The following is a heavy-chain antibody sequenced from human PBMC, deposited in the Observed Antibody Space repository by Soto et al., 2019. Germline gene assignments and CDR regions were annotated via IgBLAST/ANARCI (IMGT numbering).Heavy chain of an antibody. D-gene: IGHD3-3*02. CDR3: AHAFGGTSWPNDAFDI. J-gene: IGHJ3*02. V-gene: IGHV2-5*02. Sequence: QITLKESGPPLVKPTQSLTLTCTVSGFSLSGDGVGVGWIRQPPGKALEWLALIYWDDAQRYSPSLKTRLTIPKDTSKNQVVLPMTNMAPVDTATYYCAHAFGGTSWPNDAFDIWGQGTVVTVSS. CDR2: IYWDDAQ. CDR1: GFSLSGDGVG.